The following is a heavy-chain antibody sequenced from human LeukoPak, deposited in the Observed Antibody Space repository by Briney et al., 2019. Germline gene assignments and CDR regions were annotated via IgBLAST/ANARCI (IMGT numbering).Heavy chain of an antibody. V-gene: IGHV3-11*04. CDR3: ARSSRLTFDY. J-gene: IGHJ4*02. Sequence: GRSLRLSCAASGFTFSDYYMSWIRQAPGEGLGWVSYISSSGSTIYYADSVKGRFTTSRDNAKNSLYLQMNSLRAEDTAVYYCARSSRLTFDYWGQGTLVTVSS. CDR1: GFTFSDYY. D-gene: IGHD6-6*01. CDR2: ISSSGSTI.